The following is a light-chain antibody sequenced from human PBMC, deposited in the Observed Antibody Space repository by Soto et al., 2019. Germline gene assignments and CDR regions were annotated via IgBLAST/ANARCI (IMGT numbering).Light chain of an antibody. CDR1: QSVTKN. Sequence: EVVMTQSPATLSLSPGERATLSCRASQSVTKNLAWYQQRPGQAPRLLIYGASTRATGVPARFSGSGSGTEFSLPISSLQYEDFSVYYCQQYNNLPPSYTCGQGTKLEIK. J-gene: IGKJ2*01. CDR2: GAS. CDR3: QQYNNLPPSYT. V-gene: IGKV3-15*01.